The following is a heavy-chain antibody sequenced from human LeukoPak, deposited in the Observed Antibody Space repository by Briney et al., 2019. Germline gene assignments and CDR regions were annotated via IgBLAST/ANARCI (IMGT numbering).Heavy chain of an antibody. J-gene: IGHJ4*02. CDR1: GFTFSSYW. D-gene: IGHD1-26*01. CDR3: ARDEVGVGATHDY. CDR2: ISKDGSST. Sequence: GGSLRLSCAASGFTFSSYWMHWVRQAPGKGLVWVSRISKDGSSTYYADSVKGRFTISRDNAKNTLYLQMNSLRAEDTAVYYCARDEVGVGATHDYWGQGTLVAVSS. V-gene: IGHV3-74*01.